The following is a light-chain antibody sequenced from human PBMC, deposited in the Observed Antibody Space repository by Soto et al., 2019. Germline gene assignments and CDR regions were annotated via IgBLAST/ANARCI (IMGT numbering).Light chain of an antibody. CDR2: AAS. CDR3: KQANSFPRT. J-gene: IGKJ1*01. V-gene: IGKV1-12*01. CDR1: QGVSND. Sequence: DIQMTQSPSSVPASIGDRVTITCRASQGVSNDLAWYQQRPGKAPELLIYAASRLRSGVPSRFSGSGSGTDFTLTISSLQPEDFATYYRKQANSFPRTFGQGTKVEIK.